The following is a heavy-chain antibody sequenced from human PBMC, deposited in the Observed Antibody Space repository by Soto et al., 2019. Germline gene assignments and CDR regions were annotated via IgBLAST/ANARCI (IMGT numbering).Heavy chain of an antibody. V-gene: IGHV3-30-3*01. D-gene: IGHD6-19*01. J-gene: IGHJ4*02. CDR2: ISYDGSNK. CDR3: AKVGSSGWYGPRIYFDY. Sequence: QVQLVESGGGVVQPGRSLRLSCAASGFTFSSYAMHWVRQAPGKGLEWVAVISYDGSNKYYADSVKGRFTISRDNSKNTLYLQMNSLRAEDTAVYYCAKVGSSGWYGPRIYFDYWGQGTLVTVSS. CDR1: GFTFSSYA.